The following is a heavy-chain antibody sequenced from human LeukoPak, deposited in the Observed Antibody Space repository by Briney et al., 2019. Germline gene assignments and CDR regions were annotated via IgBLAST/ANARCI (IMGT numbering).Heavy chain of an antibody. CDR1: GGSISSGGYS. CDR3: ARDNGDYGLGY. CDR2: IYHSGST. Sequence: SQTLSLTCAVSGGSISSGGYSGSWIRQPPGKGLEWIGYIYHSGSTYYNPSLKSRVTISVDRSKNQFSLKLSSVTAADTAVYYCARDNGDYGLGYWGQGTLVTVSS. J-gene: IGHJ4*02. D-gene: IGHD4-17*01. V-gene: IGHV4-30-2*01.